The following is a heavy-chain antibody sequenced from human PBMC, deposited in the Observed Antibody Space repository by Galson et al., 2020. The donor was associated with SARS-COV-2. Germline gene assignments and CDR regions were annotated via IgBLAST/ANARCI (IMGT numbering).Heavy chain of an antibody. D-gene: IGHD2-15*01. CDR3: ATSPGGYCSGGSCFAYWYFDL. J-gene: IGHJ2*01. V-gene: IGHV4-4*07. CDR1: GGSISSYY. Sequence: SETLSLTCTVSGGSISSYYWSWIRQPAGKGLEWIGRIYTSGSTNYNPSLKSRVTMSVDTSKNQFSLKLSSVTAADTAVYYCATSPGGYCSGGSCFAYWYFDLWGRGTLVTVSS. CDR2: IYTSGST.